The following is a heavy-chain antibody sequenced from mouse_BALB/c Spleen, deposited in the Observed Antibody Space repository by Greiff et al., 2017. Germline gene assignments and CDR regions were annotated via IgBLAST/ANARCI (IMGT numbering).Heavy chain of an antibody. V-gene: IGHV3-2*02. CDR3: ARGDYGSSSWFAY. CDR2: ISYSGST. CDR1: GYSITSDYA. Sequence: EVKLMESGPGLVKPSQSLSLTCTVTGYSITSDYAWHWIRQFPGNKLEWMGYISYSGSTSYNPSLKSRISITRDTSKNQFFLQLNSVTTEDTATYYCARGDYGSSSWFAYWGQGTLVTVSA. J-gene: IGHJ3*01. D-gene: IGHD1-1*01.